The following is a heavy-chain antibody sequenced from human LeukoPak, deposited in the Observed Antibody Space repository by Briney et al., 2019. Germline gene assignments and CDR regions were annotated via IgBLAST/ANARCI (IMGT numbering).Heavy chain of an antibody. CDR3: ARQDGSGSYYNRPFYYYYHMDV. V-gene: IGHV1-69*13. J-gene: IGHJ6*03. Sequence: GASVKVSCKASGGTFSSYAISWVRQAPGQGLEWMGGIIPIFGTANYAQKFQGRVTITADESTSTAYMELSSLRSEDTAVYYCARQDGSGSYYNRPFYYYYHMDVWGKGTTVTISS. D-gene: IGHD3-10*01. CDR1: GGTFSSYA. CDR2: IIPIFGTA.